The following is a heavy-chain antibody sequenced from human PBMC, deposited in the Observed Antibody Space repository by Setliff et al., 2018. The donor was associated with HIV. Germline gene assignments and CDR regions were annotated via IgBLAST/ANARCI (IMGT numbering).Heavy chain of an antibody. V-gene: IGHV3-30*04. J-gene: IGHJ3*02. Sequence: LSCATSGFTFSSYPIHWVRQAPGKGLEWVAVIAFDGSNKHYADSVKGRFTVSRDNSKNTLYMQMNSLRVEDRAVYYCAKGGDIWGQGTMVTVSS. CDR2: IAFDGSNK. CDR3: AKGGDI. CDR1: GFTFSSYP. D-gene: IGHD1-26*01.